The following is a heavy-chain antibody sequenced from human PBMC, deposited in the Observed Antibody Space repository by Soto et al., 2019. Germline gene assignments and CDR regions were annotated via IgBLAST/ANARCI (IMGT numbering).Heavy chain of an antibody. CDR1: GFTFSDYY. CDR3: AFSSSSWLRAKTNWFDP. D-gene: IGHD6-13*01. V-gene: IGHV3-11*04. J-gene: IGHJ5*02. Sequence: GGSLRLSCAASGFTFSDYYMSWIRQAPGKGLEWVSYISSSGSTIYYADYVKGKFTISRDNAKNSLYLQMNSLRAEDTAVYYCAFSSSSWLRAKTNWFDPWGQGTLVTVSS. CDR2: ISSSGSTI.